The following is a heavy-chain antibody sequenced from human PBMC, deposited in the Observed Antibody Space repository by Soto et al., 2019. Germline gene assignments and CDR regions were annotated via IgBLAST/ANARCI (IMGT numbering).Heavy chain of an antibody. D-gene: IGHD2-2*01. Sequence: QVQLVQSGAEVKKPGSSVKVSCKASGGTFSSYTISWVRQAPGQGLEWMGRIIPILGIANYAQKFQGRVTITEDKSTSTAYMELSSLRSEDTAVYYCARGALGYCSSTSCYENWFDPWGQGTLVTVSS. V-gene: IGHV1-69*02. CDR3: ARGALGYCSSTSCYENWFDP. CDR1: GGTFSSYT. CDR2: IIPILGIA. J-gene: IGHJ5*02.